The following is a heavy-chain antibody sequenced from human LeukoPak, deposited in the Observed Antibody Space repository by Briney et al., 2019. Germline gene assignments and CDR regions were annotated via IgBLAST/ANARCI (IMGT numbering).Heavy chain of an antibody. D-gene: IGHD3-3*01. CDR3: ARPYYDFWSGTLYYFDY. J-gene: IGHJ4*02. V-gene: IGHV1-8*01. CDR1: GYTFTSYD. Sequence: ASVKVSCKASGYTFTSYDINWARQATGQGLEWMGWMNPNSGNTGYAQKFQGRVTMTRNTSISTAYMELSSLRSEDTAVYYCARPYYDFWSGTLYYFDYWGQGTLVTVSS. CDR2: MNPNSGNT.